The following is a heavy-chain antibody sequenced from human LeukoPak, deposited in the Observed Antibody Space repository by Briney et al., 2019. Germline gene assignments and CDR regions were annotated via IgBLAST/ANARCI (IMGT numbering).Heavy chain of an antibody. J-gene: IGHJ4*02. CDR1: GFTFNTYW. CDR3: ARGVYDSSDYYDDFGY. CDR2: INSDGSST. V-gene: IGHV3-74*01. Sequence: GGSLRLSCAASGFTFNTYWMHWVRQAPGKGLVWVSRINSDGSSTSYADSVKGRFTISRDNAKNTLYLQMNSLRAEDTAVYYCARGVYDSSDYYDDFGYWGQGTLVTVSS. D-gene: IGHD3-22*01.